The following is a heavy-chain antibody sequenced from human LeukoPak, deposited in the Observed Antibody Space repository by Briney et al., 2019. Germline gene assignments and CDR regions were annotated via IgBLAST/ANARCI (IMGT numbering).Heavy chain of an antibody. CDR2: ISYDGSSK. J-gene: IGHJ6*02. Sequence: PGRSLRLSCAASGFPFSASPMRWVRQAPGKGLEWVAIISYDGSSKYYADSVKGRFTISRDSSKNTLYLQMNSLRDEDTAVYYCARGSGNSRSWYIVRDGMDVWGQGTTVTVSS. D-gene: IGHD6-13*01. V-gene: IGHV3-30-3*01. CDR3: ARGSGNSRSWYIVRDGMDV. CDR1: GFPFSASP.